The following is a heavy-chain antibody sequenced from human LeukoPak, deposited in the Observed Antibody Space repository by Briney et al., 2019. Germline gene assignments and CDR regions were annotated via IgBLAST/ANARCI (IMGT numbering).Heavy chain of an antibody. D-gene: IGHD3-3*01. Sequence: SETLSLTCTVSGGSISSYYWTWIRQPPGKGLEWIGYIYYSGSTNYGPSLKSRVTISVDTSKNQFSLKLSSVTAADTAVYYCARDQGPLWSGNKYYYYYYGMDVWGQGTTVTVSS. CDR3: ARDQGPLWSGNKYYYYYYGMDV. J-gene: IGHJ6*02. V-gene: IGHV4-59*01. CDR2: IYYSGST. CDR1: GGSISSYY.